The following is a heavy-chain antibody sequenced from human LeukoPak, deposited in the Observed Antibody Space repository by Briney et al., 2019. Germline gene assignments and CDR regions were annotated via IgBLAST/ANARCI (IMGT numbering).Heavy chain of an antibody. CDR2: ISETGDVT. D-gene: IGHD3-10*01. Sequence: GGSLRLSCVVSGFSFGSYPMSWVRQAPGKGLEWVSVISETGDVTHYADSMKGRFTISRDNIKNTLNLQMNSLRAEDTAIYYCARDSSHYLGSSDYWGQGALVTVSS. CDR1: GFSFGSYP. J-gene: IGHJ4*02. CDR3: ARDSSHYLGSSDY. V-gene: IGHV3-23*01.